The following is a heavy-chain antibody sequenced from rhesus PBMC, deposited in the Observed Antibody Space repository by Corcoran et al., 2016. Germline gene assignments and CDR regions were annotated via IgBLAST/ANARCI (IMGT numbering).Heavy chain of an antibody. CDR3: ASGLNYGAPNFGLDS. Sequence: QVQLKESGPGLVKPSETLSLTCTVSGDSIISGSAWGWIRQPPGKGLEWIGYIGGYYNPSLKSRVTISKDTSKNQFSLNLTSVTAADTAVYYCASGLNYGAPNFGLDSWGQGVVVTVSS. D-gene: IGHD1-26*01. CDR2: IGG. J-gene: IGHJ6*01. CDR1: GDSIISGSA. V-gene: IGHV4-127*01.